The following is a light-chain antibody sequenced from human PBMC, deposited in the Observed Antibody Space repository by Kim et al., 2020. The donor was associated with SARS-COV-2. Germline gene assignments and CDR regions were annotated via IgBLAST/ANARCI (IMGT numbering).Light chain of an antibody. CDR1: QTMNSN. J-gene: IGKJ1*01. V-gene: IGKV3-15*01. CDR3: QEYNVWWT. CDR2: DAS. Sequence: IVMTQSPGTLSVSPGERATLSCRASQTMNSNLAWYQEKPGQSPRLLIYDASTRATGIPARLSGSGSGTEFTLNSSDLQSEDVEVYYCQEYNVWWTCGQGTTV.